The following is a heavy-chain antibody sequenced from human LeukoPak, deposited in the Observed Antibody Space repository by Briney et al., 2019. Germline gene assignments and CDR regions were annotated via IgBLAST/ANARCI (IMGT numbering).Heavy chain of an antibody. J-gene: IGHJ4*02. CDR3: VTPLRWELSNDY. D-gene: IGHD4-23*01. CDR2: FRTNYDGGTG. CDR1: GIHFSNNL. Sequence: GSLRPSCAASGIHFSNNLMNLVRQTSRGGLGLVAFFRTNYDGGTGEYAAPVRGRFTISRDVSINTLFLQMNSLKVEDTGVYYCVTPLRWELSNDYWGQGTLVTVSS. V-gene: IGHV3-15*01.